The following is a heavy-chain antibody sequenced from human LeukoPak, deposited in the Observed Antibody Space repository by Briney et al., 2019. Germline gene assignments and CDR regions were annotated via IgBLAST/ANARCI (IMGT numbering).Heavy chain of an antibody. J-gene: IGHJ4*02. Sequence: GGSLRLSCAVSGLIFRSYWMSWVRQAPGKGLEWVANINQDGSEKYFVDSVKGRFTISRDNAKNSLHLQMNTLRDEDTAVYYCARERDGRFFDYWGQGTLVTVPS. CDR2: INQDGSEK. CDR1: GLIFRSYW. V-gene: IGHV3-7*01. D-gene: IGHD5-24*01. CDR3: ARERDGRFFDY.